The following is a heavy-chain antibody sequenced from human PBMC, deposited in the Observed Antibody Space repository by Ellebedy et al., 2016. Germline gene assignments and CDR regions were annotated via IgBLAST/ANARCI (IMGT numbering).Heavy chain of an antibody. CDR1: GGSISSYY. V-gene: IGHV4-59*01. D-gene: IGHD3-10*01. CDR3: ARATMVRGVKAGTVYFQH. CDR2: NHYSGST. J-gene: IGHJ1*01. Sequence: SETLSLTXTVSGGSISSYYWSWIRQHPGKGLEWIGNNHYSGSTNYNPSLKSRATMSVDTSKNQFSLKLSSVTAADTAVYYCARATMVRGVKAGTVYFQHWGQGTLVTVSS.